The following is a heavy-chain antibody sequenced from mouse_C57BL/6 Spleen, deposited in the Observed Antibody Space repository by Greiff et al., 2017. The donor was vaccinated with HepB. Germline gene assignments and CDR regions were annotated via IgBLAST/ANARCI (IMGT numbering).Heavy chain of an antibody. CDR3: ARDDYGERTFAY. V-gene: IGHV1-64*01. J-gene: IGHJ3*01. CDR2: IHPNSGST. D-gene: IGHD2-4*01. Sequence: VQLQQPGAELVKPGASVKLSCKASGYTFTSYWMHWVKQRPGQGLEWIGMIHPNSGSTNYNEKFKSKATLTVDKSSSTAYMQLSSLTSEDSAVYYCARDDYGERTFAYWGQGTLVTVSA. CDR1: GYTFTSYW.